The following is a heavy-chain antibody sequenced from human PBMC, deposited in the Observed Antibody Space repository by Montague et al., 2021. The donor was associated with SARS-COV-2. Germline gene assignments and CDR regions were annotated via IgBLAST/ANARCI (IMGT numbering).Heavy chain of an antibody. J-gene: IGHJ5*02. D-gene: IGHD3-9*01. Sequence: SETLSLTCTVSGGSISSSSYYWGWIRQPPGKGLEWIGSIYYSGSTYYNPSLKSRVTISVDTSKNQFSLKLSSVTAADTAVYYCARPVSYYDILSSSTNWFDPWGQGTLVTVSP. V-gene: IGHV4-39*01. CDR2: IYYSGST. CDR3: ARPVSYYDILSSSTNWFDP. CDR1: GGSISSSSYY.